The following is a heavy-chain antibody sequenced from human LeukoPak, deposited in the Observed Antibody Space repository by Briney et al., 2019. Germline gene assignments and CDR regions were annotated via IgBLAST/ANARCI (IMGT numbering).Heavy chain of an antibody. J-gene: IGHJ6*03. Sequence: PSETLSLTCTVSGGSISSYYWSWIRQPPGKGLEWIGYIYYSGSTNYNPSLKSRVTISVDTSKNQFSLKLSSVTAADTAVYYCARVSGYYDILTGYYPPPNYSSYMDVWGKGTTVTVSS. CDR2: IYYSGST. V-gene: IGHV4-59*01. D-gene: IGHD3-9*01. CDR3: ARVSGYYDILTGYYPPPNYSSYMDV. CDR1: GGSISSYY.